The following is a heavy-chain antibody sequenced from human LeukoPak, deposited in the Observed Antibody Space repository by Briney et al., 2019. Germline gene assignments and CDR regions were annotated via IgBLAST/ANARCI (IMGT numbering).Heavy chain of an antibody. CDR1: GFTFGSYS. J-gene: IGHJ4*02. CDR2: ISGSGDNT. V-gene: IGHV3-21*01. Sequence: PGGSLRLSCAASGFTFGSYSMSWARQAPGKGLEWVSSISGSGDNTYYADSVKGRFTISRDNAKNSVYLQMNSLRAEDTAVYYCARDFSDVRGNIFDSWGQGTLVTVSS. D-gene: IGHD3-10*02. CDR3: ARDFSDVRGNIFDS.